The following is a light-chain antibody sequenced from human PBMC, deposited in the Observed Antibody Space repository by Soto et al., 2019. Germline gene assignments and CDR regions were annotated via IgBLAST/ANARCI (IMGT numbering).Light chain of an antibody. Sequence: QSVLTQPPSVSGAPGQRVTISCTGSSSDIGAGFDVHWYQHLPGTAPKLLIYGNTNRPAGGPGRFSGSKSGTSASLVITGLQAEDEADYYCQSYENSRTGFYVFGTGTQLNVL. CDR2: GNT. CDR3: QSYENSRTGFYV. J-gene: IGLJ1*01. V-gene: IGLV1-40*01. CDR1: SSDIGAGFD.